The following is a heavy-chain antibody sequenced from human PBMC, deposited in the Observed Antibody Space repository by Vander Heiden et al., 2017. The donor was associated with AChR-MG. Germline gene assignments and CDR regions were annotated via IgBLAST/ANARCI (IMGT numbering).Heavy chain of an antibody. J-gene: IGHJ3*02. CDR2: ISGSGGST. Sequence: EVQLLESGGGLVQPGGSLRLSCAASGFTFRSYARSWVRQAPGKGLEWVSAISGSGGSTYYADSVKGRFTISRDNSKNTLYLQMNSLRAEDTAVYYCAKVFGHQLLLVYAFDIWGQGTMVTVSS. CDR1: GFTFRSYA. CDR3: AKVFGHQLLLVYAFDI. V-gene: IGHV3-23*01. D-gene: IGHD2-2*01.